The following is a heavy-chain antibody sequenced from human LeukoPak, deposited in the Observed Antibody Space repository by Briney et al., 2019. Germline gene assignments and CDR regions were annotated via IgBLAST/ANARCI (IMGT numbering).Heavy chain of an antibody. CDR3: ATSLDDAGVPIGGVIAYY. D-gene: IGHD3-16*02. Sequence: KPSETLSLTCTVSGGSISSYYWSWIRPPPGKGLEWIGYIHYSGNTSYNPSLKSKATISVDTSKNQYSLKLSSVPAADTASDYGATSLDDAGVPIGGVIAYYQGQGTLVT. V-gene: IGHV4-59*12. J-gene: IGHJ4*02. CDR1: GGSISSYY. CDR2: IHYSGNT.